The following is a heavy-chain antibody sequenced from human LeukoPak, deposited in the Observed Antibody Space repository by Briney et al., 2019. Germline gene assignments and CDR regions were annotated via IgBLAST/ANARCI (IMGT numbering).Heavy chain of an antibody. Sequence: GGSLILACAASGFTFSSHMNWVRQAPGKGLEWVSSISSTSSYIYYADSVKGRFTISRDNAKNSLYLQMNSLGADDTAVYYCARGQSRYFDWYLGFFDYWGQGTLVTVSS. CDR2: ISSTSSYI. D-gene: IGHD3-9*01. CDR1: GFTFSSH. J-gene: IGHJ4*02. CDR3: ARGQSRYFDWYLGFFDY. V-gene: IGHV3-21*01.